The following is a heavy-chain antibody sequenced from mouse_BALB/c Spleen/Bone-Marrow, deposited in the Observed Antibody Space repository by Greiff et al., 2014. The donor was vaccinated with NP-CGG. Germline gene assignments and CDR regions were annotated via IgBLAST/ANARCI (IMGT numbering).Heavy chain of an antibody. V-gene: IGHV2-9*02. CDR3: AREDGYFHYYAVDY. CDR1: GFSLTSYG. CDR2: IWAGGST. Sequence: QVQLQQSGPGLVAPSQSLSITCTVSGFSLTSYGVHWVRQPPGKGLEWLGIIWAGGSTNYNSALISRLSISKDNSKSQVFLKMNSLQTDDTAMYYCAREDGYFHYYAVDYWGQGTSVTVSS. J-gene: IGHJ4*01. D-gene: IGHD2-3*01.